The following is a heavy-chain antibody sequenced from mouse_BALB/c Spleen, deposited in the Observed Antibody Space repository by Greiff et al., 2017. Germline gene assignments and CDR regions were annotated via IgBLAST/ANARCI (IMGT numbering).Heavy chain of an antibody. V-gene: IGHV1-5*01. J-gene: IGHJ3*01. CDR3: TRPEGITTAFAY. D-gene: IGHD1-2*01. Sequence: VQLQQSGAELVKPGASVKLSCKASGYTFTSYYMYWVKQRPGQGLEWIGAIYPGNSDTSYNQKFKGKAKLTAVTSTSTAYMELSSLTNEDSAVYYCTRPEGITTAFAYWGQGTLVTVSA. CDR1: GYTFTSYY. CDR2: IYPGNSDT.